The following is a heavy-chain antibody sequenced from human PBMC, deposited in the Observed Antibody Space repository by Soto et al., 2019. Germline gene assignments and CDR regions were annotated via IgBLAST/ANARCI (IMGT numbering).Heavy chain of an antibody. D-gene: IGHD3-22*01. CDR3: ARAHYYDSSGYYPNYFDY. CDR1: GFTFSSYA. CDR2: ISGSGGST. V-gene: IGHV3-23*01. J-gene: IGHJ4*02. Sequence: GGSLRLSCAASGFTFSSYAMSWVRQAPGKGLEWVSAISGSGGSTDYVDSVKGRFTISRDNSKNTLYLQMNSLRAEDTAVYYCARAHYYDSSGYYPNYFDYWGQGTLVTVSS.